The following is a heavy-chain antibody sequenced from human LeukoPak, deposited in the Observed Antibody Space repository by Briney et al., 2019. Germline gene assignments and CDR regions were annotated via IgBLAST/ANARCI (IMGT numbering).Heavy chain of an antibody. Sequence: PGESLKISCQYSGYNFTTYWITWVRQMPGKGLEWMGIIYPGDSDTRYSPSFQGQVTISADKSISTAYLQWSSLKASDTAMYYCARFSRYYYDSSGHRGYFDYWGQGTLVTVSS. CDR3: ARFSRYYYDSSGHRGYFDY. V-gene: IGHV5-51*01. CDR1: GYNFTTYW. CDR2: IYPGDSDT. D-gene: IGHD3-22*01. J-gene: IGHJ4*02.